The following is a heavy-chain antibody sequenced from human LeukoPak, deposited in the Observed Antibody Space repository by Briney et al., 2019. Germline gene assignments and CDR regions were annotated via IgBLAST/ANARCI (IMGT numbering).Heavy chain of an antibody. J-gene: IGHJ4*02. CDR2: INHSGST. Sequence: SETLSLTCAVYGGSFSGYYWSWIRQPPEKGLEWIGEINHSGSTNYNPSLKSRVTISVDTSKNQFSLKLSSVTAADTAVYYCARGLSVTTPDDYWGQGTLVTVSS. D-gene: IGHD4-11*01. CDR3: ARGLSVTTPDDY. CDR1: GGSFSGYY. V-gene: IGHV4-34*01.